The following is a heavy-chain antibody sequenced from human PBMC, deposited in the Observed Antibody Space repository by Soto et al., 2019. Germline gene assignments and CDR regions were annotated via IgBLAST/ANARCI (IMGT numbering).Heavy chain of an antibody. J-gene: IGHJ5*02. V-gene: IGHV4-34*02. D-gene: IGHD2-15*01. CDR3: ARDQTGGQTGFDP. CDR2: INHSGST. CDR1: GGSFSGYY. Sequence: QVQLQQWGAGLLQPSETLSLTCAVYGGSFSGYYWTWIRQPPGKGLEWIGEINHSGSTNYNPSLKGRVTISEDTSKNQFSLKLSSVTAADTAVYYCARDQTGGQTGFDPWGQGTLVTVSS.